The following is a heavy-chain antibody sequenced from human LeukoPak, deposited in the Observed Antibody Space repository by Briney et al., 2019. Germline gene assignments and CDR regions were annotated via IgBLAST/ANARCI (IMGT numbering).Heavy chain of an antibody. V-gene: IGHV1-2*02. CDR1: GYTFTGYY. CDR3: ARAWIQLWRGWFDP. J-gene: IGHJ5*02. CDR2: INPNSGGT. D-gene: IGHD5-18*01. Sequence: ASVKVSCKASGYTFTGYYMHWVRQAPGQGREWMGWINPNSGGTNYAQKFQGRVTITRDTSISTAYMELSRLRSDDTAVYYCARAWIQLWRGWFDPWGQGTLVTVSS.